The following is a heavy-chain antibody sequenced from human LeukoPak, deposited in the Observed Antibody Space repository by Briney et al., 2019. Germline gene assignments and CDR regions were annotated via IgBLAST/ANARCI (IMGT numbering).Heavy chain of an antibody. CDR1: GFTFSSYS. V-gene: IGHV3-21*01. D-gene: IGHD3-3*01. CDR2: ISSSSSYI. Sequence: AGGSLRLSCAASGFTFSSYSMNWVRQAPGKGLEWVSSISSSSSYIYYADSVKGRFTISRDNAKNSLYLQMNSLRAEDTAVYYCARGFWSGHKLVVDYWGQGTLVTVSS. CDR3: ARGFWSGHKLVVDY. J-gene: IGHJ4*02.